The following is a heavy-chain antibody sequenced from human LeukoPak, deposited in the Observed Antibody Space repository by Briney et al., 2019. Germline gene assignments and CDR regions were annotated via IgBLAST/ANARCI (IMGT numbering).Heavy chain of an antibody. CDR1: GYTFTSYY. Sequence: ASVTVSCKASGYTFTSYYIHWVRQAPGQGLEWMGIINPSGGSTSYAQKFQGRVTMTRDTSTSTVYMELSSLRSEDTAVYYCARGPYSSSWYPPRDYWGQGTLVTVSS. V-gene: IGHV1-46*01. D-gene: IGHD6-13*01. J-gene: IGHJ4*02. CDR2: INPSGGST. CDR3: ARGPYSSSWYPPRDY.